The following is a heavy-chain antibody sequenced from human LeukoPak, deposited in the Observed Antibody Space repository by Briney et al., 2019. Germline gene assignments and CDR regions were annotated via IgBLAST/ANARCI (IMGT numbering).Heavy chain of an antibody. J-gene: IGHJ4*02. Sequence: GGSLRLSCAASGFTFNNYWMSWVRQAPGKGLEWVANIKQDGSEKYYVDSVKGRFTISRDNAKNSLYLQMNSLRAEDSALYYCASSVGWALRYYFDYWGQGTLVTVSS. CDR1: GFTFNNYW. CDR2: IKQDGSEK. CDR3: ASSVGWALRYYFDY. D-gene: IGHD6-19*01. V-gene: IGHV3-7*03.